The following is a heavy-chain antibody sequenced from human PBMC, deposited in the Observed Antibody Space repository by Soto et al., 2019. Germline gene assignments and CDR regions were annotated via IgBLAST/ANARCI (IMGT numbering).Heavy chain of an antibody. V-gene: IGHV1-46*01. CDR1: GYTFTNQY. CDR2: INPSGGGT. Sequence: QVLLVQSGAEVRKPGASVRVSCKASGYTFTNQYIHWVRQATGRGLEWMGIINPSGGGTKYAQQFQGRVTLTRDTSTSTVYMELSSLRSEDTALYFCARDLAPGLVPTTPGPYYGMDVWGQGTPVTVSS. D-gene: IGHD2-2*01. J-gene: IGHJ6*02. CDR3: ARDLAPGLVPTTPGPYYGMDV.